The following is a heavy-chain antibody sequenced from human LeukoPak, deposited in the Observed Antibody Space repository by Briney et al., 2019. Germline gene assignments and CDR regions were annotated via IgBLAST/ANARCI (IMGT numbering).Heavy chain of an antibody. J-gene: IGHJ5*02. V-gene: IGHV3-23*01. Sequence: GGSLRHSCAASGFTFSSYAMSWVRQAPGKGLEWVSVISGSGGSTNYADSVKGRFTISRDNSMNTLNLQMNSLRAEDTAMYYCAKMGGVSSTARGGFDPWGQGTLVTVSS. CDR1: GFTFSSYA. CDR2: ISGSGGST. D-gene: IGHD2/OR15-2a*01. CDR3: AKMGGVSSTARGGFDP.